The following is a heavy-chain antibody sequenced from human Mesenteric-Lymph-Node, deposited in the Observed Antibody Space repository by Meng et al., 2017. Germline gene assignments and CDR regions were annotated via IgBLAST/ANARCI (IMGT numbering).Heavy chain of an antibody. D-gene: IGHD5-24*01. Sequence: GEWVESGGGLVMPGGFLRPSFAASGFIFNNYAMNWVRQVPGKGLEWVSAISGSGGSTYYADSVKGRFTISRDNSKNTLYLQMNSLRAEDTAVYYCANTHVEMATIHPIDYWGQGTLVTVSS. CDR3: ANTHVEMATIHPIDY. J-gene: IGHJ4*02. CDR1: GFIFNNYA. CDR2: ISGSGGST. V-gene: IGHV3-23*04.